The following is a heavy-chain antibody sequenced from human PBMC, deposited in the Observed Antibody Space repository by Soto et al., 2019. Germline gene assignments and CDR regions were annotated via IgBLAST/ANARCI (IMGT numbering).Heavy chain of an antibody. J-gene: IGHJ2*01. CDR1: GYSLTELS. V-gene: IGHV1-24*01. D-gene: IGHD6-13*01. CDR2: FAPEDDQT. Sequence: ASVKVSCKVSGYSLTELSLHWVRQAPGKGLEWMGGFAPEDDQTFYAQKFKGRVTVTEDTSTNTAYMELSSMRSDDTAVYYCAKGRSRWLKNTSWYFEIWGRGTLVTVSS. CDR3: AKGRSRWLKNTSWYFEI.